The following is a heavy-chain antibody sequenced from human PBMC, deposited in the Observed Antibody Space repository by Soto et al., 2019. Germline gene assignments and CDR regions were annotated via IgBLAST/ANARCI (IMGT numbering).Heavy chain of an antibody. D-gene: IGHD6-6*01. V-gene: IGHV3-23*01. CDR1: GFIFSNYA. CDR2: ISGSGSST. CDR3: VREASSSGLHLDH. J-gene: IGHJ4*02. Sequence: PGGSLRLSCAASGFIFSNYAMSWVRQAPGKGLEWVSFISGSGSSTYYADSVKGRFTISRGNSKNTLYLQMNSLRAEDAAVYSCVREASSSGLHLDHWGRGTLVTVSS.